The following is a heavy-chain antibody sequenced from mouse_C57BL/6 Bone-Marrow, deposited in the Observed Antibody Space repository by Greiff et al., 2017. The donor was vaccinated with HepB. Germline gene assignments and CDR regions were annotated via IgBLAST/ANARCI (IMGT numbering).Heavy chain of an antibody. CDR2: IYPGDGDT. Sequence: QVQLKQSGPELVKPGASVKISCKASGYAFSSSWMNWVKQRPGKGLEWIGRIYPGDGDTNYNGKFKGKATLTADKSSSTAYMQLSSLTSEDSAVYFCAREEYYYGSSPHWYFDVWGTGTTVTVSS. CDR1: GYAFSSSW. J-gene: IGHJ1*03. CDR3: AREEYYYGSSPHWYFDV. V-gene: IGHV1-82*01. D-gene: IGHD1-1*01.